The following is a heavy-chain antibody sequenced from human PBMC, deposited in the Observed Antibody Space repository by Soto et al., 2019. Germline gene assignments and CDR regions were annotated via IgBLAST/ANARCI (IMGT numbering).Heavy chain of an antibody. J-gene: IGHJ6*02. Sequence: PSETLSLTCTASGGSVSSRPYSLGLIRQTQEGGLEWSGTFRFNENTYYNPSLESRVTISVDASKNHFSLKVTSATVADTAVYYCARLGGYCSSTGCNGYYALDVWGPGTTVT. CDR3: ARLGGYCSSTGCNGYYALDV. D-gene: IGHD2-2*01. CDR2: FRFNENT. V-gene: IGHV4-39*02. CDR1: GGSVSSRPYS.